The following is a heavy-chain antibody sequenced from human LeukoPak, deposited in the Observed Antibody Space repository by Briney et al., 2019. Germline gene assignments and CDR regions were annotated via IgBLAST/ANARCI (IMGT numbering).Heavy chain of an antibody. CDR2: IYYSGST. CDR3: ARGRYRYSSSWLDY. D-gene: IGHD6-13*01. Sequence: PSETLSLTCTVSGGSISSYYWSWIRQPPGKGLEWIGYIYYSGSTNYNPSLKSRVTISVDTSKNQFSLKLSSVTAADTAVYYCARGRYRYSSSWLDYWGQGTLVTVSS. CDR1: GGSISSYY. V-gene: IGHV4-59*12. J-gene: IGHJ4*02.